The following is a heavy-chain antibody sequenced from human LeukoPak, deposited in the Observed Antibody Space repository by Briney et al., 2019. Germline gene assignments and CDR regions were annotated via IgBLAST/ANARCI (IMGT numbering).Heavy chain of an antibody. CDR1: GFTFSSYW. V-gene: IGHV3-7*03. CDR2: INHNGNVN. J-gene: IGHJ6*02. D-gene: IGHD2-15*01. CDR3: ARGGGWDV. Sequence: GGSLRLSCAASGFTFSSYWMNWARQAPGKGLEWVASINHNGNVNYYVDSVKGRFTISRDNAKNSLYLQMSNLRAEVTAVYFCARGGGWDVWGQGATVTVSS.